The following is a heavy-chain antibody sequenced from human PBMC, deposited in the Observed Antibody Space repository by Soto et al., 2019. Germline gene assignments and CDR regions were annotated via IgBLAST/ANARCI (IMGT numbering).Heavy chain of an antibody. CDR3: AHARSLYYFDY. D-gene: IGHD3-16*01. Sequence: QITLKESGPTLVKPTQTLTLTCTFSGFSLSTSGVGVGWIRQPPGKALEWLALIYWDDDKRYSPSLKSRLTXTXXTSKNQVVLTMTNMDPVDTATYYCAHARSLYYFDYWGQGTLVTVSS. CDR1: GFSLSTSGVG. V-gene: IGHV2-5*02. J-gene: IGHJ4*02. CDR2: IYWDDDK.